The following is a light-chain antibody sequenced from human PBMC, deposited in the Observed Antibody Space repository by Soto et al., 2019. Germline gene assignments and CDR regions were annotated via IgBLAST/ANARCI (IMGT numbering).Light chain of an antibody. V-gene: IGKV3-15*01. Sequence: EIVMTQSPATLSVSPGERATLSCRASQSVSSNLAWYQQKPGQAPRLLIYGASTRATGIPARFSGSGSGTEITLTISRLQSEDFAVYYRQQYNNWPPLTFGQGTRLEIK. J-gene: IGKJ5*01. CDR1: QSVSSN. CDR3: QQYNNWPPLT. CDR2: GAS.